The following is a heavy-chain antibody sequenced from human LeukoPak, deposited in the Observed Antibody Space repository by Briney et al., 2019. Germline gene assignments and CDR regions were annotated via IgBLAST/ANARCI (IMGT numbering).Heavy chain of an antibody. CDR2: IKSKTGGGTT. CDR1: GFTFSNAW. V-gene: IGHV3-15*01. CDR3: TTRTY. Sequence: GGSLRLSCAASGFTFSNAWMSWVRQAPGKGLEWVGRIKSKTGGGTTDYAAPVKGRFTISRDDSKNTLYLQMNSLKTEDTAVYYCTTRTYWGQGTLVTVSS. J-gene: IGHJ4*02.